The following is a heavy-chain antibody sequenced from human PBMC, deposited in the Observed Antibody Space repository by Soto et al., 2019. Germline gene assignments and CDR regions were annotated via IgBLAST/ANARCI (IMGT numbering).Heavy chain of an antibody. CDR1: GFTFSSYA. Sequence: EVQLLESGGGLVQPGGSLRLSCAASGFTFSSYAMSWVRQAPGKGLEWVSAISGSGGSTYYADSVKGRFTISRDNSKNTLYLQMNSLRAEDTAVDYCAKGPEDASYYYYGMDVWGQGTTVTVSS. CDR2: ISGSGGST. V-gene: IGHV3-23*01. CDR3: AKGPEDASYYYYGMDV. J-gene: IGHJ6*02.